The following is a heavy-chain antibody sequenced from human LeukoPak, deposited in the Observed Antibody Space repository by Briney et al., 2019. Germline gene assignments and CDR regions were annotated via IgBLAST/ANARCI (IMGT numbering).Heavy chain of an antibody. CDR3: AKATRAAGPVHNWFDP. V-gene: IGHV3-23*01. J-gene: IGHJ5*02. Sequence: AGGSLRLSCAASGFTFSSYAMSWVRQAPGKGLEWVSAISGSGGSTYYADSVKGRFTISRDNSKNTLYLQMNSLRAEDTAVYYCAKATRAAGPVHNWFDPWGQGTLVTVSS. CDR1: GFTFSSYA. CDR2: ISGSGGST. D-gene: IGHD6-13*01.